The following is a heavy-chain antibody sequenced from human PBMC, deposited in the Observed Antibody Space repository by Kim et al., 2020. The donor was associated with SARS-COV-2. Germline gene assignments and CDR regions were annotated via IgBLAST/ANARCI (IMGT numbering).Heavy chain of an antibody. D-gene: IGHD2-15*01. CDR3: AGGVGFDP. J-gene: IGHJ5*02. V-gene: IGHV4-59*09. CDR2: YSGST. Sequence: YSGSTNYNPYPKRRVTMSVDTPKQQLSLKLSSVAAADTAVYYCAGGVGFDPWGQGPLVTVSS.